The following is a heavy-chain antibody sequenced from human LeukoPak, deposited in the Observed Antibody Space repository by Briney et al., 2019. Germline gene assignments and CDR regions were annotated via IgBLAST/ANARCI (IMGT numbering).Heavy chain of an antibody. J-gene: IGHJ4*02. CDR2: ISGRTGGT. CDR3: AKCGDSGCHLIDY. Sequence: GGSLRLSCAASGFTFNTNAMSWVRQAPGKGLEWVSAISGRTGGTYYADSVKGRFTISRDNSKSTLYLQMDSLRAEDTAVYYCAKCGDSGCHLIDYWGQGTLVTVSS. CDR1: GFTFNTNA. V-gene: IGHV3-23*01. D-gene: IGHD5-12*01.